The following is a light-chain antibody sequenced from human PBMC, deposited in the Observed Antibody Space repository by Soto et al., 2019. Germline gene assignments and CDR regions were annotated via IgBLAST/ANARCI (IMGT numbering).Light chain of an antibody. CDR2: EVT. V-gene: IGLV2-8*01. Sequence: SVLTQPPSASGSPGQSVTISCTGTSSDVGGYNYVSWYQQHPGRPPKLMIYEVTKRPLGVPDRFSGSKSGNTASLTVSGLQAEDEADYYCSSYAGSNNYVFGPGTKLTVL. CDR1: SSDVGGYNY. J-gene: IGLJ1*01. CDR3: SSYAGSNNYV.